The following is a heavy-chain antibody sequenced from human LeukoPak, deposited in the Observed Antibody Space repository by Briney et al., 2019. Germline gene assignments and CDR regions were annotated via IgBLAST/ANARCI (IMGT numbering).Heavy chain of an antibody. J-gene: IGHJ4*02. V-gene: IGHV4-34*01. CDR3: ARGWSYYDSSGYYYVTARFDY. D-gene: IGHD3-22*01. Sequence: SETLSLTCALYGGSFSGYYWSWIRQPPGKGLEWIGEINHSGNTNYNPSLKSRVTISVDTSKNQFSLKLSSVTAADTAVYYCARGWSYYDSSGYYYVTARFDYWGQGALVTVSS. CDR1: GGSFSGYY. CDR2: INHSGNT.